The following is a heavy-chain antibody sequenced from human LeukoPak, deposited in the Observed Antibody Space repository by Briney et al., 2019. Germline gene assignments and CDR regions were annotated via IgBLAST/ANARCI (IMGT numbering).Heavy chain of an antibody. CDR2: ISSSSSTI. CDR1: GFTFSSYS. Sequence: GGSLTLSCAASGFTFSSYSMNWVRQAPGKGLEWVSYISSSSSTIYYADSVKGRFTISRDNAKNSLYLQMNSLRAEDTAVYYCARSGRGLSDAFDIWGQGTMVTVSS. V-gene: IGHV3-48*01. D-gene: IGHD3-10*01. CDR3: ARSGRGLSDAFDI. J-gene: IGHJ3*02.